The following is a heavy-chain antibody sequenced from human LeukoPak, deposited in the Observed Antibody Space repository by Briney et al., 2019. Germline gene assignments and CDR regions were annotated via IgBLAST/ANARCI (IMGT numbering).Heavy chain of an antibody. Sequence: PSDPLSLQCCVWGGLKRLYWWSCLRQPAGKGVEFIGRIYTTGRTNYNPSLKSRVPMSVDTSKKQFSLELMSVTAADTAVYFCARAGYTICSYRFDYGGQGALVTVSS. V-gene: IGHV4-4*07. CDR3: ARAGYTICSYRFDY. D-gene: IGHD3-16*02. CDR2: IYTTGRT. J-gene: IGHJ4*02. CDR1: GGLKRLYW.